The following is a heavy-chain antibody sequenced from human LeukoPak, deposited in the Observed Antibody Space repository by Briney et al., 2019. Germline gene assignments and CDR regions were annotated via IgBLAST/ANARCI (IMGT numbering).Heavy chain of an antibody. J-gene: IGHJ6*02. D-gene: IGHD6-19*01. CDR1: RYTFTSYD. CDR2: MNPNSGNT. CDR3: ARGITVAGYYYYGMDV. Sequence: ASVKVSCKASRYTFTSYDINWLRQATGQGLEWMGWMNPNSGNTGYAQKFQGRVTMTRNTSISTAYMELSSLRSEDTAVYYCARGITVAGYYYYGMDVWGQGTTVTVSS. V-gene: IGHV1-8*01.